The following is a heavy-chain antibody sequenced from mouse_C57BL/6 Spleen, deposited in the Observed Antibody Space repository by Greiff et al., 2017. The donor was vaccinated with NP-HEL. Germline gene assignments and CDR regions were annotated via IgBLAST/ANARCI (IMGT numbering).Heavy chain of an antibody. CDR3: ARRDGNYLYYFDY. J-gene: IGHJ2*01. V-gene: IGHV1-66*01. D-gene: IGHD2-1*01. CDR2: IYPGSGNT. Sequence: VQLQQSGPELVKPGASVKISCKASGHSFTSYYIHWVKQRLGQGLEWIGWIYPGSGNTKYNEKFKGKATLTADTSSSPAYMQLSSLTSEDSAVYYCARRDGNYLYYFDYWGQGTTLTVSS. CDR1: GHSFTSYY.